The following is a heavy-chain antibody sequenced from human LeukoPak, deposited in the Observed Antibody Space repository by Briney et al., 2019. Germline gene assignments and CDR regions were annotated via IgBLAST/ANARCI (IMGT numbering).Heavy chain of an antibody. CDR3: ARDLRTIYNKATFSWFDP. J-gene: IGHJ5*02. CDR2: IYYSGTT. V-gene: IGHV4-61*01. D-gene: IGHD1-14*01. CDR1: GVSVGSGLYY. Sequence: PSETLSLTCTVPGVSVGSGLYYWRWIRQPPGKGLEWIGYIYYSGTTRYNPSLQSRVTMSLDTSKNQFSLKLSSVTAADTAVYYCARDLRTIYNKATFSWFDPWGQGTLVTVSS.